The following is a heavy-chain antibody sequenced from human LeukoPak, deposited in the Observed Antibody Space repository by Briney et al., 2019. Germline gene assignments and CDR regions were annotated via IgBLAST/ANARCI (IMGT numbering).Heavy chain of an antibody. Sequence: GASVKVSCKASGGTFSGYAISWVRQAPGQGLEWMGGIIPIFGTANYAQKFQGRVTITADESTSTAYMELSSLRSEDTAMYYCARTVVIDYEFDYWGQGTLVTVSS. CDR3: ARTVVIDYEFDY. D-gene: IGHD4-17*01. CDR1: GGTFSGYA. J-gene: IGHJ4*02. V-gene: IGHV1-69*13. CDR2: IIPIFGTA.